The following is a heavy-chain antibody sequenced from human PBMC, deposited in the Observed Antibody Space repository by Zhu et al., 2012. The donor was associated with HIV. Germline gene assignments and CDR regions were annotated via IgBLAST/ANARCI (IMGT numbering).Heavy chain of an antibody. CDR1: GGSISSHY. D-gene: IGHD5-24*01. J-gene: IGHJ2*01. CDR3: ARDGRDGYNKLSFWYFDL. V-gene: IGHV4-59*11. Sequence: QVQLQESGPGLVKPSETLSLTCTVSGGSISSHYWSWIRQPPGKGLEWIGYIYYSGSTNYNPSLKSRVTISVDTSKNQFSLKLSSVTAADTAVYYCARDGRDGYNKLSFWYFDLWGPGTLVTVSS. CDR2: IYYSGST.